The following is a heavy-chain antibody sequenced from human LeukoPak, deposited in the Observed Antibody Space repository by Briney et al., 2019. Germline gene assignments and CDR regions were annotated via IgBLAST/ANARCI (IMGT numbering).Heavy chain of an antibody. CDR2: IYSDGST. CDR1: ELSVSSNC. CDR3: ARRAGIYSHPYDY. D-gene: IGHD1-14*01. J-gene: IGHJ4*02. V-gene: IGHV3-53*01. Sequence: PGGSLRLSCAASELSVSSNCMTRVRQAPGKGLEWVSFIYSDGSTYYADSVRGRFTISRDNSKNTLYLQMNSLRAEDTAVYYCARRAGIYSHPYDYWGQGTLVTVSS.